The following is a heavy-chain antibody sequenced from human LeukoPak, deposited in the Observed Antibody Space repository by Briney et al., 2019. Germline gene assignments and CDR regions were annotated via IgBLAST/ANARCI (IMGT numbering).Heavy chain of an antibody. CDR3: AKDLYPDFYGSGSPFDY. V-gene: IGHV3-30*02. J-gene: IGHJ4*02. CDR2: IRYDGSNK. Sequence: PGGSLRLSCAASGFTFSSYGMHWVRQAPGKGLEWVAFIRYDGSNKYYADSVKGRFTISRDNSKNTLYLQMNSLRAEDTAVYYCAKDLYPDFYGSGSPFDYWGQGTLVTVSS. D-gene: IGHD3-10*01. CDR1: GFTFSSYG.